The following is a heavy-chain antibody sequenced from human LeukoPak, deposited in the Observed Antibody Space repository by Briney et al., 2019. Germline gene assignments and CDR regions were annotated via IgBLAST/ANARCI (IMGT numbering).Heavy chain of an antibody. V-gene: IGHV3-48*04. CDR2: ISSSSSTI. CDR3: ARDQGGGYSYGWQSFDY. Sequence: PGGSLRLSCAVSGFTFSSYSMNWVRRAPGKGLEWVSYISSSSSTIYYADSAKGRFTISRDNAKNSLYLQMNSLRAEDTAVYYCARDQGGGYSYGWQSFDYWGQGTLVTVSS. CDR1: GFTFSSYS. J-gene: IGHJ4*02. D-gene: IGHD5-18*01.